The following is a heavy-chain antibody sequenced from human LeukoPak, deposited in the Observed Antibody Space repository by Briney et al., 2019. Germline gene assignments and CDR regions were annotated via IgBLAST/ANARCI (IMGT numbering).Heavy chain of an antibody. J-gene: IGHJ4*02. V-gene: IGHV3-23*01. CDR1: GYTFISYA. CDR3: ARERTFDY. Sequence: TGGSLRLSCAASGYTFISYAMSWVRQAPGKGLEWVSAVSGSGGSTYYADSVKGRFTVSRDNSRDRLYLQMNSLRAEDTAVYYCARERTFDYWGQGTLVTVSS. CDR2: VSGSGGST.